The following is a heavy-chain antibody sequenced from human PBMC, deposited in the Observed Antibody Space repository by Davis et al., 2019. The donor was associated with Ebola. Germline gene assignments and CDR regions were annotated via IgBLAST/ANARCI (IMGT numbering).Heavy chain of an antibody. CDR2: MNPNSGNT. CDR1: GYTFTSYD. CDR3: ARVTVVTSIPDY. V-gene: IGHV1-8*01. Sequence: AASVKVSCKASGYTFTSYDINWVRQATGQGLEWMGWMNPNSGNTGYAQKFQGRVTMTRNTSISTAYMELSSLRSEDTAVYYCARVTVVTSIPDYWGQGTLVTVSS. J-gene: IGHJ4*02. D-gene: IGHD4-23*01.